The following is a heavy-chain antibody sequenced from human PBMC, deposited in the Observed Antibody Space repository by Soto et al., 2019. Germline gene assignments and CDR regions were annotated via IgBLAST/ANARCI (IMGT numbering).Heavy chain of an antibody. CDR3: ARLRSQRTWFDP. CDR2: IYATGTT. J-gene: IGHJ5*02. D-gene: IGHD5-12*01. CDR1: GASISGYY. Sequence: SETLSLTCTVSGASISGYYWSWIRKSAGKGLEWIGRIYATGTTDYNPSLKSRVMMSVDTSKKQFSLKLSSVTAADTAVYYCARLRSQRTWFDPWGQGTLVTVSS. V-gene: IGHV4-4*07.